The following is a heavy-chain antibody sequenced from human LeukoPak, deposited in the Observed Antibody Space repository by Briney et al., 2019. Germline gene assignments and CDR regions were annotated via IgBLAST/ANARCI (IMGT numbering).Heavy chain of an antibody. CDR2: IFGSGGST. Sequence: GGPLRLSCAASGSTFSSYAMYWVRQAPGKGLEWVSGIFGSGGSTHYADSVKGRFAISRDNSKNTVYLQMNSLRAEDTAVYYCAKTTTGYSSGRFPGWPVDYWGQGTLVTVSS. CDR3: AKTTTGYSSGRFPGWPVDY. J-gene: IGHJ4*02. D-gene: IGHD6-19*01. V-gene: IGHV3-23*01. CDR1: GSTFSSYA.